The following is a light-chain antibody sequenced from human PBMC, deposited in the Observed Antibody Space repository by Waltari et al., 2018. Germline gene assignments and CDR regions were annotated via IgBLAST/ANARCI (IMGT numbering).Light chain of an antibody. CDR1: SSNIGSNT. CDR2: SNN. J-gene: IGLJ3*02. Sequence: QSVLTQPPSASGTPGQRVTISCSGSSSNIGSNTVNWYQQLPGTAPKLLIYSNNRLPSGVPDRFSGSKSGTSASLAISGLQSEDEADYYCAAWDDSLNGGVFGGGTKLTVL. V-gene: IGLV1-44*01. CDR3: AAWDDSLNGGV.